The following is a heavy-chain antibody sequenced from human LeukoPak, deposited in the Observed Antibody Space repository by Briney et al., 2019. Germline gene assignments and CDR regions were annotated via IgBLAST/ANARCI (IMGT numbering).Heavy chain of an antibody. V-gene: IGHV3-30-3*01. J-gene: IGHJ4*02. CDR2: ISYDGSNK. D-gene: IGHD1-1*01. CDR1: GFTFSSYA. CDR3: TRDHWRSFDY. Sequence: GGSLRLSCAASGFTFSSYAMHWVRQAPGKGLEWVAVISYDGSNKYYADSVKGRFTISRDNSKNTLYLQMNSLRAEDTAVYYCTRDHWRSFDYWGQGTLVTVSS.